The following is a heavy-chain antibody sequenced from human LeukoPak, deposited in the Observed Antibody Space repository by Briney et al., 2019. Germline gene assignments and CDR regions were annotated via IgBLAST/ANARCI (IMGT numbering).Heavy chain of an antibody. CDR3: ARDGSCSGGSCYYYYYYMDV. V-gene: IGHV3-30*04. J-gene: IGHJ6*03. CDR2: ISYDGSNK. D-gene: IGHD2-15*01. Sequence: GGSLRLSCAASGFTFNNYAMHWVRQAPGKGLEWVAVISYDGSNKYYADSVKGRFTISRDNSKNTLYLQMNSLRAEDTAVYYCARDGSCSGGSCYYYYYYMDVWGKGTTVTVSS. CDR1: GFTFNNYA.